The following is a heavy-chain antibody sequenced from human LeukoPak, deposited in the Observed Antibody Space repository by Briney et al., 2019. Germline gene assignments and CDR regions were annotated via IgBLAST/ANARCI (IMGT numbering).Heavy chain of an antibody. V-gene: IGHV1-24*01. CDR1: GYTLTELS. J-gene: IGHJ2*01. CDR3: ATGKTTVTTVWYFDL. CDR2: FDPEDGET. D-gene: IGHD4-17*01. Sequence: GASVKVSCKVSGYTLTELSMHWVRQAPGKGLEWMGGFDPEDGETIYAQKFQGRVTMTEDTSTDTAYMELSSLRSEDTAVYYCATGKTTVTTVWYFDLWGRGTLVTVSS.